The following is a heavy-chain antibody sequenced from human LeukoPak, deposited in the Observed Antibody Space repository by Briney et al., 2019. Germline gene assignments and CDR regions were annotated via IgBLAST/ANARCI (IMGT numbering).Heavy chain of an antibody. CDR3: ARSAVVIISPGAFDI. D-gene: IGHD3-3*01. V-gene: IGHV4-59*01. Sequence: SETLSLTCTVSGGSISSYYWSWIRQPPGKGLEWIGYIYYGGSTNYNPSLKSRVTISVDTSKNQFSLKLSSVTAADTAVYYCARSAVVIISPGAFDIWGQGTMVTVSS. CDR2: IYYGGST. J-gene: IGHJ3*02. CDR1: GGSISSYY.